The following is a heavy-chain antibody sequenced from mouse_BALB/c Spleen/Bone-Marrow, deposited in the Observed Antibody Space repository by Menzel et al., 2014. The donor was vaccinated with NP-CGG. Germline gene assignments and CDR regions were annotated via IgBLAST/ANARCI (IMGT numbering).Heavy chain of an antibody. CDR3: ARSRLRGYYFDY. Sequence: EVQVVESGGGLVQPGGSRKLSCAASGFTFSSFGMHWVRQAPEKGLERVAYISSGSSTIYYADTLKGRFTISRDNPKNTLFLQMTSLRSEDTAMYYCARSRLRGYYFDYWGQGTTLTVSS. CDR1: GFTFSSFG. V-gene: IGHV5-17*02. CDR2: ISSGSSTI. D-gene: IGHD3-2*02. J-gene: IGHJ2*01.